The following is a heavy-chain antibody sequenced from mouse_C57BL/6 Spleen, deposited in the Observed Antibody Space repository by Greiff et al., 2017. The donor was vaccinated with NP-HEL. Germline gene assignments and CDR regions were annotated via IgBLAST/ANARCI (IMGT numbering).Heavy chain of an antibody. CDR2: INYDGSST. Sequence: DVQLVESEGGLVQPGSSMKLSCTASGFTFSDYYMAWVRQVPEKGLEWVANINYDGSSTYYLDSLKSRFIISRDNAKNILYLQMSSLKSEDTATYYCARDDDYDGELFAYWGQGTLVTVSA. D-gene: IGHD2-4*01. CDR1: GFTFSDYY. CDR3: ARDDDYDGELFAY. V-gene: IGHV5-16*01. J-gene: IGHJ3*01.